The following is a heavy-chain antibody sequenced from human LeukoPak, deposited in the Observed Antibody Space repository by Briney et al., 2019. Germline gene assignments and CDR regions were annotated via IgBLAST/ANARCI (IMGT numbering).Heavy chain of an antibody. CDR3: AKDRRGYYGSGSYEPPGDY. Sequence: GGSLRLSCAASGCTFSGYAMSWVRQAPGKGLEWVSAISGNGGSTYYADSVKGRFTISRDNSKNTLYLQMNCLRAEDTAVYYCAKDRRGYYGSGSYEPPGDYWGQGTLVTVSS. D-gene: IGHD3-10*01. CDR2: ISGNGGST. J-gene: IGHJ4*02. V-gene: IGHV3-23*01. CDR1: GCTFSGYA.